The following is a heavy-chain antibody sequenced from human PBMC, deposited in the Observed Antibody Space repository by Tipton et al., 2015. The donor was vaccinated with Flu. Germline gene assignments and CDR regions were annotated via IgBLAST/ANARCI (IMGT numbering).Heavy chain of an antibody. CDR2: VSYSGTA. D-gene: IGHD2-21*02. J-gene: IGHJ5*02. CDR3: ARGVTDRGAFKRKNWFDP. V-gene: IGHV4-59*01. CDR1: GGSIGSYY. Sequence: TLSLTCTVSGGSIGSYYYNWIRQPPGKGPEWLGYVSYSGTAIYNPSLRGRVTMSADTSKNQVSLRLTSVTAADTAVYFCARGVTDRGAFKRKNWFDPWGQGTQVIVSS.